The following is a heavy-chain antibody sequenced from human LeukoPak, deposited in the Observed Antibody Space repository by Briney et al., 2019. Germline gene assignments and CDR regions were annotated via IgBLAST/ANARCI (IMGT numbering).Heavy chain of an antibody. V-gene: IGHV3-23*01. CDR3: AKDPLLSYDSGASIDY. D-gene: IGHD4-17*01. J-gene: IGHJ4*02. CDR1: GFTFSSYA. Sequence: GGSLRLSCAASGFTFSSYAMSWVRQAPGKGLEWVSAISGSGGSTYYADSVKGRFTISRDNSKNRLYLQMNSLSAEATAVYYCAKDPLLSYDSGASIDYWGQGTLVTVSS. CDR2: ISGSGGST.